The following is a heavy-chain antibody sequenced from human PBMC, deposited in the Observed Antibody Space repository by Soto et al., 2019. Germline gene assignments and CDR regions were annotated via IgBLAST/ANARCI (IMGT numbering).Heavy chain of an antibody. J-gene: IGHJ4*02. V-gene: IGHV3-23*01. CDR2: VSVSGATA. CDR3: AKVRGPYSSGWYDFAS. CDR1: GFTSNIYA. D-gene: IGHD6-19*01. Sequence: GGSLRLSCSASGFTSNIYAMSWVRQAPGKGLEWVPGVSVSGATAHYADPVKGRFTISRDNSKNTIYLQMSSLRAEDTALYYCAKVRGPYSSGWYDFASWGQGTLV.